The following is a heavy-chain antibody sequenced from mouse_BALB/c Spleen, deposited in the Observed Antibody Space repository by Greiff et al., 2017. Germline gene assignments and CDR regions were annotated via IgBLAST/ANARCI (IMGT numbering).Heavy chain of an antibody. V-gene: IGHV1-7*01. CDR1: GYTFTSYW. CDR2: INPSTGYT. Sequence: QVQLQQSGAELAKPGASVKMSCKASGYTFTSYWMHWVKQRPGQGLEWIGYINPSTGYTEYNQKFKDKATLTADKSSSTAYMQLSSLTSEDSAVYYCARWRDAYWGQGTLVTVSA. J-gene: IGHJ3*01. CDR3: ARWRDAY.